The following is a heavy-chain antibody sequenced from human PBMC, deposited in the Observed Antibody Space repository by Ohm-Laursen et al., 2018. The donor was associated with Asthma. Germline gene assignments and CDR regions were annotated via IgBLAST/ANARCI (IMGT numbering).Heavy chain of an antibody. J-gene: IGHJ4*02. CDR1: GFTFSTYC. D-gene: IGHD1-26*01. CDR3: ARSSGSYYTPFDY. V-gene: IGHV3-30-3*01. CDR2: ISYDGSNK. Sequence: SLRLSCAASGFTFSTYCMSWVRQAPGKGLEWVAVISYDGSNKYYADSVKGRFTISRDNSKNTLYLQMNSLRAEDTAVYYCARSSGSYYTPFDYWGQGTLVTVSS.